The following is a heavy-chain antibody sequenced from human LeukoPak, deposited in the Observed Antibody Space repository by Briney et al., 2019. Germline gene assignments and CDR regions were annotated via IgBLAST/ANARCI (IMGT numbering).Heavy chain of an antibody. CDR3: ARDRPSIFGVVLLDV. V-gene: IGHV1-18*01. J-gene: IGHJ6*02. D-gene: IGHD3-3*01. Sequence: ASVKVSCKASGYTFTSYGISWVRQAPGQGLEWMGWISAYNGNTNYAQKLQGRVTMTTDTSTSTAYMELRSLRSDDTAVYYCARDRPSIFGVVLLDVWGQGTTVTVSS. CDR1: GYTFTSYG. CDR2: ISAYNGNT.